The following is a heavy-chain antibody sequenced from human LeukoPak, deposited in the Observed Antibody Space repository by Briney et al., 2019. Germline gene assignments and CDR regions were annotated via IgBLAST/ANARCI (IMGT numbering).Heavy chain of an antibody. Sequence: ESGLTLVNPTQTLTLTCTFSGFSLSTSGVGVGWIRQPPGKALEWLALIYWDDDKRYSPSLKSRLTITKDTSKNQVVLTMTNMDPVDTATYYCARRNTFWSGYPFDYWGQGTLVTVSS. V-gene: IGHV2-5*02. J-gene: IGHJ4*02. D-gene: IGHD3-3*01. CDR1: GFSLSTSGVG. CDR2: IYWDDDK. CDR3: ARRNTFWSGYPFDY.